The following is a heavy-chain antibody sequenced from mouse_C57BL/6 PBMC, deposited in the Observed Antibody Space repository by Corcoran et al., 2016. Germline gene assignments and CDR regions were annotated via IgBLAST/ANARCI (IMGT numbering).Heavy chain of an antibody. CDR1: GYTFTDYY. J-gene: IGHJ1*03. Sequence: EVQLQQSGPVLVKPGASVKMSCKASGYTFTDYYMNWVKQSHGKSLEWIGVINPYNGGTSYNQKFKGKATLTVDKSSSTAYMELNSLTSEDSAVYYCARSTNPHWYFDVWGTGTTVTVSS. CDR3: ARSTNPHWYFDV. CDR2: INPYNGGT. V-gene: IGHV1-19*01.